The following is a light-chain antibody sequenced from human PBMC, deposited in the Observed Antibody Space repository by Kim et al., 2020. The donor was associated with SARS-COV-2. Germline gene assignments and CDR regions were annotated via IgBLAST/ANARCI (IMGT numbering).Light chain of an antibody. CDR1: TSEVGGYNY. CDR2: EVS. V-gene: IGLV2-8*01. Sequence: PGRSVTISCTGTTSEVGGYNYVSWYQQHPGKAPKLMIYEVSKRPSGVPVRFSGSKSGNTASLTVSGLQAEDEADYYCRSYAGSKVVFGGGTQLTVL. J-gene: IGLJ2*01. CDR3: RSYAGSKVV.